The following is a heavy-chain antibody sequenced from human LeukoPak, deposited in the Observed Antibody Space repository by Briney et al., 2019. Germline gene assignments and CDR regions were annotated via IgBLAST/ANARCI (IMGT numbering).Heavy chain of an antibody. Sequence: GGSLRLSCAASGFTFDDYAMHWVRQAPGKGLEWVSGISWNSGSIGYADPVKGRFTISRDNAKNSLYLQMNSLRAEDTALYYCAKAFWDAFDIWGQGTMVTVSS. CDR1: GFTFDDYA. CDR3: AKAFWDAFDI. D-gene: IGHD3-3*01. V-gene: IGHV3-9*01. CDR2: ISWNSGSI. J-gene: IGHJ3*02.